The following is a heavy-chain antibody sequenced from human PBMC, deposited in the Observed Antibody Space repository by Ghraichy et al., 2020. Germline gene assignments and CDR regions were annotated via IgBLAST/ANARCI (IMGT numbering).Heavy chain of an antibody. CDR2: INDAGRST. J-gene: IGHJ4*02. CDR3: ARDREWMIYDY. V-gene: IGHV3-74*03. Sequence: GGVLNISCAASGFTFSDYNMHWLRKAPGKGLEYVSCINDAGRSTTYADSVKGRFTVSRDNAKNTLWLQMSSLRTEDTATYYCARDREWMIYDYWGQGTLVTVSS. D-gene: IGHD3/OR15-3a*01. CDR1: GFTFSDYN.